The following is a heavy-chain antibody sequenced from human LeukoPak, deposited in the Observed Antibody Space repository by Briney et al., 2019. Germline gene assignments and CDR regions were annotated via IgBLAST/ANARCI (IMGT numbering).Heavy chain of an antibody. D-gene: IGHD6-6*01. CDR2: IYYSGST. CDR1: GGSISSYY. V-gene: IGHV4-59*01. CDR3: ARVALSGVWYSFGSSSSVYFDY. J-gene: IGHJ4*02. Sequence: SETLSLTCTVSGGSISSYYWSWIRQPPGKGLEGIGYIYYSGSTNYNPSLKSRVTISVDTSKNQFSLKLSSVTAADTAVYYCARVALSGVWYSFGSSSSVYFDYWGQGTLVTVSS.